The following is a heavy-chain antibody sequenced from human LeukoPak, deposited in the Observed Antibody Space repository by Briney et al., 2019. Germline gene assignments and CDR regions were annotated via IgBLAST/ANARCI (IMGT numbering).Heavy chain of an antibody. CDR2: IYYSGST. CDR1: GGSISSGDYY. J-gene: IGHJ4*02. D-gene: IGHD2-2*02. CDR3: ARTAIRERKYCSSTSCYTGRYYFDY. V-gene: IGHV4-30-4*08. Sequence: PSETLSLICTVSGGSISSGDYYWSWIRQPPGKGLEWIGYIYYSGSTYYNPSLKSRVTISVDTSKNQFSLKLSSVTAADTAVYYCARTAIRERKYCSSTSCYTGRYYFDYWGQGTLVTVSS.